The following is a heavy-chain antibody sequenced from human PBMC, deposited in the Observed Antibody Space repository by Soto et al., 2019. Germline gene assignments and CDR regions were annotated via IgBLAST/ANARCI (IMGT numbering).Heavy chain of an antibody. J-gene: IGHJ6*02. CDR2: IWYDGSNK. Sequence: PGGSLRLSCAASGFTFSSYGMHWVRQAPGKGLEWVAVIWYDGSNKYYADSVKGRFTISRDNSKNTLYLQMNSLRAEDTAVYYCARDLRYDFWSGYYPHYYYGMDLWGQGTTVTVSS. CDR3: ARDLRYDFWSGYYPHYYYGMDL. CDR1: GFTFSSYG. V-gene: IGHV3-33*01. D-gene: IGHD3-3*01.